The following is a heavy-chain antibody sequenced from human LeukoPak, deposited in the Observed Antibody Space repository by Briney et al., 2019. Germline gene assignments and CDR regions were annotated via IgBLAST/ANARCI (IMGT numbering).Heavy chain of an antibody. D-gene: IGHD5-24*01. V-gene: IGHV4-39*01. CDR2: IYYXGXX. J-gene: IGHJ4*02. Sequence: PSETLSLTCTVSGGSXXSXXYYWGWIRQPPGKGXXXXXSIYYXGXXXXXPXXXXXVTXXXDTSKNQFSLKLSSVTAADTAVYYCARQRGGYKIYFDYWGQGTLVTVSS. CDR1: GGSXXSXXYY. CDR3: ARQRGGYKIYFDY.